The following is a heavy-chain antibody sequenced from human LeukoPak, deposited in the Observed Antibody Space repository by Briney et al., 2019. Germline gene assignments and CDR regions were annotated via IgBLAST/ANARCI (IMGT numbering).Heavy chain of an antibody. CDR1: GGSISSYY. Sequence: SETLSLTCTVSGGSISSYYWSWIRQPPGKGLEWIGYIYYSGSTNYNPSLKSRVTISVDTSKNQFSLKLSSVTAADTAVCYCARGQHLEPSSLAYWGQGTLVTVSS. CDR3: ARGQHLEPSSLAY. CDR2: IYYSGST. V-gene: IGHV4-59*01. J-gene: IGHJ4*02. D-gene: IGHD1-14*01.